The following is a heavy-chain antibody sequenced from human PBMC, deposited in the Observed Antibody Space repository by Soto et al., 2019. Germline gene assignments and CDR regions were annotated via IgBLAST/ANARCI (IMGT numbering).Heavy chain of an antibody. J-gene: IGHJ4*02. CDR2: IDHSGST. D-gene: IGHD6-25*01. Sequence: QMQLHQWGAGLLKPSETLSLTCDVSGASISGYYWTWIRQPPGKGLEWIGEIDHSGSTTYNPSLKSRVTISGDTSKSQVSLQLTSMTAADTAIYYCARSSWFQSLRAALGYWGQGTLVTVSS. CDR3: ARSSWFQSLRAALGY. CDR1: GASISGYY. V-gene: IGHV4-34*01.